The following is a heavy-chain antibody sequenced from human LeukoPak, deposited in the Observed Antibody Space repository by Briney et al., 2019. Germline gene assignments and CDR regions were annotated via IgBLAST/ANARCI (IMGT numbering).Heavy chain of an antibody. CDR1: GFTFSFAA. CDR2: ISSSSSTI. J-gene: IGHJ3*02. D-gene: IGHD3-22*01. V-gene: IGHV3-48*02. Sequence: GGSLRLSCAASGFTFSFAAMNWVRQAPGKGLEWVSYISSSSSTIYYADSVKGRFTISRDNAKNSLYLQMNSLRDEDTAVYYCAREIPQNYYDSSGYFDAFDIWGQGTMVTVSS. CDR3: AREIPQNYYDSSGYFDAFDI.